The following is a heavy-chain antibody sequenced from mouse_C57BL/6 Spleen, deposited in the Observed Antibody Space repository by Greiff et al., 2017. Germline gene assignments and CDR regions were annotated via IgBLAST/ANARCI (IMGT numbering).Heavy chain of an antibody. J-gene: IGHJ4*01. CDR1: GYTFTEYT. D-gene: IGHD1-1*02. Sequence: QVQLQQSGAELVKPGASVKLSCKASGYTFTEYTIHWVKQRSGQGLEWIGWFYPGSGSIKYNEKFKDKATLTADKSSSTAYMELSRLTSEDAAVYFCARHEDRASLWDYAMDYWGQGTSVTVSS. CDR3: ARHEDRASLWDYAMDY. CDR2: FYPGSGSI. V-gene: IGHV1-62-2*01.